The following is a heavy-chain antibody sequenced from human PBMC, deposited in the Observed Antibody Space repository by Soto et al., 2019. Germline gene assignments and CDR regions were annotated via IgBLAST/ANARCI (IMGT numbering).Heavy chain of an antibody. Sequence: ASVKVSCKASGGTFISYAISWVRQSPVQGLEWMGGIIPIFGTANYAQKFQGRVTITADKSTSTAYMELSSLRSEDTAVYYCASVGAHVLRFLEWRIHDAFDIWGKGTMVTVSS. J-gene: IGHJ3*02. D-gene: IGHD3-3*01. CDR2: IIPIFGTA. V-gene: IGHV1-69*06. CDR3: ASVGAHVLRFLEWRIHDAFDI. CDR1: GGTFISYA.